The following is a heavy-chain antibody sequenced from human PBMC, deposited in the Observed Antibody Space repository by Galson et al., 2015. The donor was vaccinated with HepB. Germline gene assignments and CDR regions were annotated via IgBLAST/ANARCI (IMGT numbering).Heavy chain of an antibody. CDR3: AREGSYGYVYHSDAFDI. D-gene: IGHD5-18*01. Sequence: CAISGDSVSSNSAAWNWIRQSPSRGLEWLGRTYYRSKWYNDYAVSVKSRITINPDTSKNQFSLKLSSVTAADTAVYYCAREGSYGYVYHSDAFDIWGQGTMVTVSS. CDR1: GDSVSSNSAA. V-gene: IGHV6-1*01. J-gene: IGHJ3*02. CDR2: TYYRSKWYN.